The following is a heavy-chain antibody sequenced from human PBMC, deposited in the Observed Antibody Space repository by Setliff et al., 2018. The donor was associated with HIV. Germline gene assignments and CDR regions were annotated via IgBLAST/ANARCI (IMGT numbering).Heavy chain of an antibody. D-gene: IGHD2-15*01. CDR1: GFNFGDYA. V-gene: IGHV3-49*04. Sequence: PGGPLRLSCTGSGFNFGDYAMSWVRQAPGKGLEWVGFIRSKTYGGTTQYAASVKGRFSISRDDSKSIAYLQMNSLKTEDTAVYYCTREVVKGTFFDYWGQGTLVTVSS. CDR3: TREVVKGTFFDY. CDR2: IRSKTYGGTT. J-gene: IGHJ4*02.